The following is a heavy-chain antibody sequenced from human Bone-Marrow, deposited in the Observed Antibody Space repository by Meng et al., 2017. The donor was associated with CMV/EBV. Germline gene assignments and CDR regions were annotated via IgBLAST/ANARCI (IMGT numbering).Heavy chain of an antibody. Sequence: GSLRLSCTVSGYSISSGYYWGWIRQPPGKGLEWIGSIYHSGSTYYNPSLKSRVTISVDTSKNQFSLKLSSVTAADTAVYYCARNIAAADFDYWGQGTLVTGSS. J-gene: IGHJ4*02. CDR3: ARNIAAADFDY. CDR1: GYSISSGYY. CDR2: IYHSGST. V-gene: IGHV4-38-2*02. D-gene: IGHD6-13*01.